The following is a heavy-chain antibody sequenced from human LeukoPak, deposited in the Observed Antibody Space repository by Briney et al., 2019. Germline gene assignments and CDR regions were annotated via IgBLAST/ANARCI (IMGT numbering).Heavy chain of an antibody. D-gene: IGHD6-13*01. CDR3: AKDSTAMYSSSWVDY. V-gene: IGHV3-9*01. CDR2: ISWSGGSI. Sequence: GRSLRLSCAASGFTFDDYAMHWVRQAPGKGLEWVSGISWSGGSIAYADSVKGRFTISRDDAKNSLYLQMNSLRGEDTALYYCAKDSTAMYSSSWVDYWGQGTLVTVSS. CDR1: GFTFDDYA. J-gene: IGHJ4*02.